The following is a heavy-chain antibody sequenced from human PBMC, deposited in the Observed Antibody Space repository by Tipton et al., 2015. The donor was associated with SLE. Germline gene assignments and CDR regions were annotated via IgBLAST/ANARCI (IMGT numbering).Heavy chain of an antibody. J-gene: IGHJ6*02. CDR3: AGEFYCGSRYYSCGMYA. CDR2: ISVYNEDT. CDR1: GYTFSNYG. D-gene: IGHD3-10*01. V-gene: IGHV1-18*01. Sequence: QLVQSGAEVKKPGASVRVSCKASGYTFSNYGISWVRQAPGHGLEWMGWISVYNEDTDQAQKFQGRVTMTTDISASTAYMELRSLMADGTAGYYGAGEFYCGSRYYSCGMYAGGQGT.